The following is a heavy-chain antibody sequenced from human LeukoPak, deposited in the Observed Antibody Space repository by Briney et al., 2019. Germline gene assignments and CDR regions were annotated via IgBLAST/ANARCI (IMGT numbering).Heavy chain of an antibody. D-gene: IGHD1-1*01. CDR1: GFTFASYS. CDR2: ISGDSTYI. CDR3: ARVSGRLERQSDLDY. Sequence: TGGSLRLSCAASGFTFASYSMNWVRQPQGKGLEWVSSISGDSTYIYNADSVKGRFTISRDNAQASLYLQMISLRADDTAVYYCARVSGRLERQSDLDYWGQGTLVIVSS. V-gene: IGHV3-21*01. J-gene: IGHJ4*02.